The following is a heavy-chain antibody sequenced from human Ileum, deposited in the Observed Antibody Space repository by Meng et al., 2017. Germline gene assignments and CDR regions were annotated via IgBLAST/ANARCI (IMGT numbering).Heavy chain of an antibody. V-gene: IGHV4-31*03. J-gene: IGHJ4*02. Sequence: QVQLQGSGPGLVKPSQNPFLTCTVSGGSISSGGYYWSWIRQHPGKGLEWIGYIYDSGSTYYNPSLKSRIAISGDTSKNQFSLNLSSVTAADTAVYYCARGGTAYFDYWGQGTLVTVSS. CDR3: ARGGTAYFDY. CDR1: GGSISSGGYY. D-gene: IGHD1-1*01. CDR2: IYDSGST.